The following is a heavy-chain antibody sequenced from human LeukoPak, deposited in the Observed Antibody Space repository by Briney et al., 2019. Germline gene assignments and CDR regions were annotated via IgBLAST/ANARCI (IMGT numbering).Heavy chain of an antibody. CDR2: IKQDGSEK. J-gene: IGHJ5*02. D-gene: IGHD2-2*03. V-gene: IGHV3-7*01. CDR1: GFTFSSYW. Sequence: GGSLRLSCAASGFTFSSYWMSWVRQAPGKGLEWVANIKQDGSEKYYVDSVKGRFTISRDNAKNSLYLQMYSLRAEDTAVYYCARDWVDIVVVPAAIPFDPWGQGTLVTVSS. CDR3: ARDWVDIVVVPAAIPFDP.